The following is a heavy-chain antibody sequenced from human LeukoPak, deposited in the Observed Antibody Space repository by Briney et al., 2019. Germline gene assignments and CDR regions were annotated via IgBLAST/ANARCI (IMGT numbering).Heavy chain of an antibody. V-gene: IGHV4-30-4*01. J-gene: IGHJ4*03. Sequence: SETLSLTCFVSGDSIIRGDYYWSWIRQPPGKGLEWIGYLYYSARTSYNPSLHGRVTISIDTFGNQFSLSLSSVTAADTAVYYCARGRYYGDYIDNWGQGTLVTVSS. D-gene: IGHD4-17*01. CDR3: ARGRYYGDYIDN. CDR2: LYYSART. CDR1: GDSIIRGDYY.